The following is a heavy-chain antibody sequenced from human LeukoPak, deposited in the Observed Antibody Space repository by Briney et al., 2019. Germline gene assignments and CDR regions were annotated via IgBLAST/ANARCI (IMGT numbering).Heavy chain of an antibody. CDR2: IYTSGST. Sequence: KPSETLSLTCTVSGGSISTYYWSWIRRPAGKGLEWIGRIYTSGSTNYNPSLKSRVTMSVDTSNNQFSLKLSSVTAADTAVYYCARATQAVDFFDYWGQGTLVTVSS. CDR1: GGSISTYY. CDR3: ARATQAVDFFDY. V-gene: IGHV4-4*07. D-gene: IGHD3-9*01. J-gene: IGHJ4*02.